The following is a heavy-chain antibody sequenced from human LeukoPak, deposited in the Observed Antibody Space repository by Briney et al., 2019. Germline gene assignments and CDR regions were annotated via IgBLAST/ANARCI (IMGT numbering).Heavy chain of an antibody. Sequence: GGSLRLSCAASGFIFSSYSMNWVRQAPGKRLEWLSYISGGSGSIIHADSVRGRFTISRDDAMNSLYLQMNSLRAEDTAVYYCARDCRPYCASSSYYHMDVWGQGTTVTVSS. V-gene: IGHV3-48*01. D-gene: IGHD2-21*02. CDR1: GFIFSSYS. J-gene: IGHJ6*02. CDR2: ISGGSGSI. CDR3: ARDCRPYCASSSYYHMDV.